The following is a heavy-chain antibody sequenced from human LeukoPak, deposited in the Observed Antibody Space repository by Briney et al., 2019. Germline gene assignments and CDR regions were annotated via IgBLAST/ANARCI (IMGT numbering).Heavy chain of an antibody. Sequence: SETLSLTCTVSGGSISSYYWSWIRQPAGKGLEWIGRIYTSGSTNYNPSLKSRVTMSVDTSKNQFSLRLSSVTAADTAVYYCARERISDYYDSSGYYPRIDYYYGMDVWGQGTTVTVSS. V-gene: IGHV4-4*07. CDR1: GGSISSYY. J-gene: IGHJ6*02. CDR3: ARERISDYYDSSGYYPRIDYYYGMDV. D-gene: IGHD3-22*01. CDR2: IYTSGST.